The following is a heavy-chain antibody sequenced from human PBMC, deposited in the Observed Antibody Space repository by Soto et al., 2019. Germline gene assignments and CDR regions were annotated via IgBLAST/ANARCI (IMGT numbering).Heavy chain of an antibody. CDR2: ISSSSSYI. J-gene: IGHJ6*03. CDR3: ARDQLLGNIVVVPAAKDYYYYMDV. CDR1: GFTFSSYS. Sequence: EVQLVESGGGLVKPGGSLRLSCAASGFTFSSYSMNWVRQAPGKGLEWVSSISSSSSYIYYADSVKDRFTISRDNAKNSLYLQMNSLRAEETAVYYAARDQLLGNIVVVPAAKDYYYYMDVWAKGNTGTASS. V-gene: IGHV3-21*01. D-gene: IGHD2-2*01.